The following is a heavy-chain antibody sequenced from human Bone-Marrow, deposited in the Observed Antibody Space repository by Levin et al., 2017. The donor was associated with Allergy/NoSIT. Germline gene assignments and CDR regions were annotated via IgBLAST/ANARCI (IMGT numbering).Heavy chain of an antibody. D-gene: IGHD3-3*01. CDR2: IIPMFNVP. CDR1: GDTLRSYS. J-gene: IGHJ4*02. V-gene: IGHV1-69*13. CDR3: ATTKNYEFWSGYWFSEY. Sequence: SVKVSCKASGDTLRSYSLSWVRQAPGQGLEWMGGIIPMFNVPNYAQNFQGRVTITADESTSTAYMELSSLTSEDTAVYYCATTKNYEFWSGYWFSEYWGQGTLVTVSS.